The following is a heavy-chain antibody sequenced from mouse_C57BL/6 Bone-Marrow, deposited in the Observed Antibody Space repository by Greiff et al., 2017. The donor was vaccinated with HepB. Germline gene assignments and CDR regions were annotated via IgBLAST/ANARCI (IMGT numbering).Heavy chain of an antibody. J-gene: IGHJ4*01. CDR2: IYPRSGNT. D-gene: IGHD1-1*01. CDR1: GYTFTSYG. CDR3: ARGGSTDGSNYAMDY. V-gene: IGHV1-81*01. Sequence: VQLQQSGAELARPGASVKLSCKASGYTFTSYGISWVKQRTGQGLEWIGEIYPRSGNTYYNEKFKGKATLTADKSSSIAYMELRSLTSEDSAVYFCARGGSTDGSNYAMDYWGQGTSVTVSS.